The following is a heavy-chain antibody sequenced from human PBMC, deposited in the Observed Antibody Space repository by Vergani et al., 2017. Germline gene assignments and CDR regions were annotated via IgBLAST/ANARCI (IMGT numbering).Heavy chain of an antibody. CDR1: GGSINTGANY. D-gene: IGHD3-10*01. J-gene: IGHJ6*02. Sequence: QVQLQESGPRLVRPSQTLSLTCTVSGGSINTGANYWSWIRQPAGKGLEWIGRVYTSGMTNYNPSLKSRVTIVVDRSKSQLSLKLTSVTAGDTAVYFCARELSYYYGSGSDDYNPYYYEGMDVWGPGTTVTVSS. V-gene: IGHV4-61*02. CDR2: VYTSGMT. CDR3: ARELSYYYGSGSDDYNPYYYEGMDV.